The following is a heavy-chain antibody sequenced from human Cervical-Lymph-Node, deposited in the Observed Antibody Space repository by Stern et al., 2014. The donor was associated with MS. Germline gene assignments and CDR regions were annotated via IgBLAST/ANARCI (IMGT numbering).Heavy chain of an antibody. D-gene: IGHD1-1*01. CDR1: GGSIRAGTYY. CDR3: ARGRTNLAGDIYYYGMDV. Sequence: VQLVESGPGLVRPSQTLSLTCTVSGGSIRAGTYYWSWIRQTAGKGLEWIGRMYSSGGIDYNPSLKSRVTISADRSKNRLSRKLSSGTAADTAVFYCARGRTNLAGDIYYYGMDVWGQGTTVTVSS. J-gene: IGHJ6*02. V-gene: IGHV4-61*02. CDR2: MYSSGGI.